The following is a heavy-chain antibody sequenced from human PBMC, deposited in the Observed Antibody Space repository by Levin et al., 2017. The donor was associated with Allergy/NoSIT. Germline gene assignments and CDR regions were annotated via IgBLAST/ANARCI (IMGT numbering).Heavy chain of an antibody. CDR2: IIPIFGTA. J-gene: IGHJ6*02. CDR3: ARNIITMVRGVTYYYYYGMDV. V-gene: IGHV1-69*06. Sequence: ASVKVSCKASGGTFSSYAISWVRQAPGQGLEWMGGIIPIFGTANYAQKFQGRVTITADKSTSTAYMELSSLRSEDTAVYYCARNIITMVRGVTYYYYYGMDVWGQGTTVTVSS. CDR1: GGTFSSYA. D-gene: IGHD3-10*01.